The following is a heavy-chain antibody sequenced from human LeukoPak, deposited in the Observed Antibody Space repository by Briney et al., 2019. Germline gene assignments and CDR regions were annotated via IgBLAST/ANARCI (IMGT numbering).Heavy chain of an antibody. CDR3: ARGQNYYYYYGMDV. Sequence: PSETLYLTGAVSGGSISSYYWSWIRQPPGKGLEWIGYIYYSGSTNYNPSLKSRVTISVDTSKNQFSLKLSSVTAADTAVYYCARGQNYYYYYGMDVWGQGTTVTVSS. CDR2: IYYSGST. V-gene: IGHV4-59*01. CDR1: GGSISSYY. J-gene: IGHJ6*02.